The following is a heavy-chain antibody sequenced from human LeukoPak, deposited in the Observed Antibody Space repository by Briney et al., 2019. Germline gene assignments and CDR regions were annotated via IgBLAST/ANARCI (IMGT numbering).Heavy chain of an antibody. J-gene: IGHJ4*02. CDR2: MKQDGSEK. Sequence: GGSLRLSCAASGFTFSSYSMNWVRQAPGKGLEWVATMKQDGSEKYYVDSVKGRFTISRDNAKNSLYLQMNSLRAEDTAVYYCARDRNTDFWSGYYTNYFDYWGQGTLVTVSS. CDR1: GFTFSSYS. V-gene: IGHV3-7*01. CDR3: ARDRNTDFWSGYYTNYFDY. D-gene: IGHD3-3*01.